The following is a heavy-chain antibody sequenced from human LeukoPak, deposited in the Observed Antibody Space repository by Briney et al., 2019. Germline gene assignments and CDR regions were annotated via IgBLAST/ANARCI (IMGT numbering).Heavy chain of an antibody. Sequence: GGSLRLSCTASGFTFSSYWMSWVRQAPGKGLEWVANIKQDGSDKYYVDSVKGRFTISRDNAKNSLYLQMNSLRAEDTAVYYCARVGSAYYYDSGGYYRYYFDYWGQGTLVTVSS. CDR2: IKQDGSDK. CDR1: GFTFSSYW. V-gene: IGHV3-7*01. J-gene: IGHJ4*02. D-gene: IGHD3-22*01. CDR3: ARVGSAYYYDSGGYYRYYFDY.